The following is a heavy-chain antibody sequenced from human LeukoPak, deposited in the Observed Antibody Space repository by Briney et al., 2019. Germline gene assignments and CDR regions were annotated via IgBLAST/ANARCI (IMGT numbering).Heavy chain of an antibody. CDR1: GFTFSAFA. V-gene: IGHV3-30*04. J-gene: IGHJ4*02. Sequence: PGGSLRLSCAASGFTFSAFAMHWVRQAPGKGLEWVAVILYDGTNKYYADSVKGRFTISRDNSKNTLSLQMNSLRAEDTAVYYCAKDVPQAWQLLGHWGQGTLVTVFS. D-gene: IGHD2-2*01. CDR2: ILYDGTNK. CDR3: AKDVPQAWQLLGH.